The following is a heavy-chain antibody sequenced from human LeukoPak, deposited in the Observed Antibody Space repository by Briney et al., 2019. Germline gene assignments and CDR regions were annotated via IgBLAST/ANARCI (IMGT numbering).Heavy chain of an antibody. CDR2: IYYSGST. CDR3: ARGGGYYDTIDY. J-gene: IGHJ4*02. Sequence: SETLSLTCTVPGGSISSYYWSWIRQPPRKGLEWSGYIYYSGSTNYNPSLKSRVAISVDPSKNQFSLKLSSVTAADTAVYYCARGGGYYDTIDYWGQGTLVTVSS. CDR1: GGSISSYY. D-gene: IGHD3-22*01. V-gene: IGHV4-59*01.